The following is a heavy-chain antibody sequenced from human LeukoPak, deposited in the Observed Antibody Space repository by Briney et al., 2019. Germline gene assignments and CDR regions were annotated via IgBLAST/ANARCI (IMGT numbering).Heavy chain of an antibody. Sequence: GESLKISCAASGFTFSSYGMHWVRQAPGKGLEWVAFIRYDGSNKYYADSVKGRFTISRDNAKSSMWLQMNSLRDEDTAAYYCARDQTPFYWGQGSLVTVSS. V-gene: IGHV3-30*02. J-gene: IGHJ4*02. CDR1: GFTFSSYG. CDR2: IRYDGSNK. CDR3: ARDQTPFY. D-gene: IGHD2-15*01.